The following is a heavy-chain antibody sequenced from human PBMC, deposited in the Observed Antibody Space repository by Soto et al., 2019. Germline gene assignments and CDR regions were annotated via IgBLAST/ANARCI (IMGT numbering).Heavy chain of an antibody. CDR1: GGSISSYY. D-gene: IGHD2-2*01. V-gene: IGHV4-30-4*01. CDR3: ARVLEAVVPAAIGDGWFDP. CDR2: IYYSGST. Sequence: SETLSLTCTVSGGSISSYYWSWIRQPPGKGLEWIGYIYYSGSTYYNPSLKSRVTISVDTSKNQFSLKLSSVTAADTAVYYCARVLEAVVPAAIGDGWFDPWGQGTRVTVSS. J-gene: IGHJ5*02.